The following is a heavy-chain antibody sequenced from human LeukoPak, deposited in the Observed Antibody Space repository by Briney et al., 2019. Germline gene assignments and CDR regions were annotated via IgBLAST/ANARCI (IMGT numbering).Heavy chain of an antibody. J-gene: IGHJ5*02. Sequence: SGRSLRPSCAASGFTFSSDAMHWVRQAPGKGLEWVAVISDDGSKKYYADSVKGRFTISRDNSKNTLYLQMNSLRAEDTAVYYCASSQGSGSWGQGTLVTVSS. V-gene: IGHV3-30-3*01. D-gene: IGHD3-3*01. CDR1: GFTFSSDA. CDR2: ISDDGSKK. CDR3: ASSQGSGS.